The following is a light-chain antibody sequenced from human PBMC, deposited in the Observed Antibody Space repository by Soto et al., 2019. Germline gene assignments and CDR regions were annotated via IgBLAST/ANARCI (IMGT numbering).Light chain of an antibody. Sequence: QSVLTQSASVSGSPGQSITISCTGTSSDVGSYNLVSWYQQHPGKAPKLMIYEGSKRPSGVSNRFSGSKSGNTASLTISGLQAEDEADYYCCSYAGRSNVVFGGGTQLTVL. CDR3: CSYAGRSNVV. CDR2: EGS. J-gene: IGLJ2*01. V-gene: IGLV2-23*01. CDR1: SSDVGSYNL.